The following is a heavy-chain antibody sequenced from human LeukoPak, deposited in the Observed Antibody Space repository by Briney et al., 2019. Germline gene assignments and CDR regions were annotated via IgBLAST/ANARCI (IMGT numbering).Heavy chain of an antibody. CDR2: IDSGGSST. CDR1: GFTFSNYW. Sequence: PGGSLRLSCAASGFTFSNYWMHWVRQAPGEGLVWVSRIDSGGSSTSYADSVKGRFTISRDNAKNTLYLQMNSLRAEDTAVYYRASGFGESSVKPFDYWGQGTLVTVSS. D-gene: IGHD3-10*01. CDR3: ASGFGESSVKPFDY. V-gene: IGHV3-74*01. J-gene: IGHJ4*02.